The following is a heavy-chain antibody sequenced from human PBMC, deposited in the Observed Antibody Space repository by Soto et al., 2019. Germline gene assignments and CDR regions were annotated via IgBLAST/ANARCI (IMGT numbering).Heavy chain of an antibody. J-gene: IGHJ6*03. CDR3: ARCSGYDYVYYYYYMDV. CDR1: GFTVSSNY. D-gene: IGHD5-12*01. V-gene: IGHV3-53*04. Sequence: GGSLRLSCAASGFTVSSNYMSWVRQAPGKGLEWVSVIYSGDKTDYADSVKGRFTISRHNSKNTLYLQMNSLRAEDTAVYYCARCSGYDYVYYYYYMDVWGRGTTVTVSS. CDR2: IYSGDKT.